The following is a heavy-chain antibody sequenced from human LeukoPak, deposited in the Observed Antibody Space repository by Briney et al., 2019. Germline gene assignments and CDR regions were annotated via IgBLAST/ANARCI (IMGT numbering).Heavy chain of an antibody. D-gene: IGHD2-15*01. CDR3: ARGPPGYCTGGSCDSYYYYYYMDV. J-gene: IGHJ6*03. CDR2: INHSGST. CDR1: GGSFSDYY. V-gene: IGHV4-34*01. Sequence: PSETLSLTCAVYGGSFSDYYWSWIRQPPGKGLEWIGEINHSGSTNYNPSLKSRVTISVDTSKNQFSLKLSSVTAADTAVYYCARGPPGYCTGGSCDSYYYYYYMDVWAKGTTVTVSS.